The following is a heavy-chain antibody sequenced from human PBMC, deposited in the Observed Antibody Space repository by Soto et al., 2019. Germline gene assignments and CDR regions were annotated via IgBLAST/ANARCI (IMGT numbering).Heavy chain of an antibody. CDR1: GYTFTSYG. D-gene: IGHD2-15*01. CDR3: ASPGGAYCSRGSCYGDYYSYGMDV. J-gene: IGHJ6*02. Sequence: ASVKVSCKASGYTFTSYGISWVRQAPGQGLEWMGWISAYNGNTNYAQKLQGRVTMTTDTSTSTAYMELRSLRSDDTAVYYCASPGGAYCSRGSCYGDYYSYGMDVWGPGTTVTVSS. V-gene: IGHV1-18*04. CDR2: ISAYNGNT.